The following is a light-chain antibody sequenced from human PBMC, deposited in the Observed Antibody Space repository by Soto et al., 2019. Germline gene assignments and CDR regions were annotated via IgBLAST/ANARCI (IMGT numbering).Light chain of an antibody. CDR3: CSYAGTYNFV. CDR2: DVS. CDR1: SSDVGGYNY. J-gene: IGLJ2*01. V-gene: IGLV2-11*01. Sequence: QSALTQPRSVSGSPGQSVTISCIGSSSDVGGYNYVSWYQQPPGKAPKLMIYDVSDRPSGVPDRFSGSKSGNTASLTISGLQAEDEADYYCCSYAGTYNFVFGGGTKLTVL.